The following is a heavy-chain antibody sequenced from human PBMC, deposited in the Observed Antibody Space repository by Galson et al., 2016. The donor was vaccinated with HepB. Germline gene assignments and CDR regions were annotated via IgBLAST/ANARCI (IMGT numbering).Heavy chain of an antibody. CDR1: GFTFSSYW. CDR3: VKEGYCFFSDCDNSTPTDAFDI. J-gene: IGHJ3*02. V-gene: IGHV3-30*18. CDR2: ISYDGNHK. Sequence: SLRLSCAVSGFTFSSYWMSWVRQAPGKGLEWVALISYDGNHKYYADSVKGRFTISRDSSKNTLYLQMDSLRAEDTAVYYCVKEGYCFFSDCDNSTPTDAFDIWGQGTMVTVSS. D-gene: IGHD1-26*01.